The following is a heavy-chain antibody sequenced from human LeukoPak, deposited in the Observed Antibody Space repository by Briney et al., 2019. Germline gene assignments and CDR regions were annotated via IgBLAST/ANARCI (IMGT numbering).Heavy chain of an antibody. CDR3: ARVRNYSDSRGYPPFAY. J-gene: IGHJ4*02. D-gene: IGHD3-22*01. CDR1: RITFRTYS. V-gene: IGHV3-21*01. CDR2: NSNSSGYI. Sequence: GGPLRLSCAASRITFRTYSMNWVPQAPGKGLEWVSNNSNSSGYIYYADSVKRRFTISRDNAKNSLYLQMSNLPAEDTALYSCARVRNYSDSRGYPPFAYWGQGTLVTVSS.